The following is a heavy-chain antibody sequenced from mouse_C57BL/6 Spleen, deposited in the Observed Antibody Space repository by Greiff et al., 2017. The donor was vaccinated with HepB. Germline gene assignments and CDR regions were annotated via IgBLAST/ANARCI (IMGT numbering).Heavy chain of an antibody. CDR1: GFNIKDYY. Sequence: EAQLQQSGAELVKPGASVKLSCTASGFNIKDYYMHWVKQRTEQGLEWIGRIDPEDGETKYAPKFPGKATITAATSSNTAYLQLSSLTSEDTAVYYCARRAYYSPWYFDVWGTGTTVTVSS. CDR3: ARRAYYSPWYFDV. V-gene: IGHV14-2*01. D-gene: IGHD2-12*01. CDR2: IDPEDGET. J-gene: IGHJ1*03.